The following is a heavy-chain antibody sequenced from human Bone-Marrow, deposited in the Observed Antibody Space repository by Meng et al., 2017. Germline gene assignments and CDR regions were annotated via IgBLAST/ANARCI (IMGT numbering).Heavy chain of an antibody. CDR2: INHSGST. CDR1: GGSFSGYY. D-gene: IGHD6-19*01. J-gene: IGHJ4*02. CDR3: ARDQATVAGTIDY. V-gene: IGHV4-34*01. Sequence: GSLRLSCAVYGGSFSGYYWSWIRQPPGKGLEWIGEINHSGSTNYNPSLKSRVTISVDTSKNQFSLKLSSVTAADTAVYYCARDQATVAGTIDYWGQGTLVTVSS.